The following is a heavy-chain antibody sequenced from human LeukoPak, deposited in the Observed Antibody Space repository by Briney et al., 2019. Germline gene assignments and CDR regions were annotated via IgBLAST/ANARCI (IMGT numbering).Heavy chain of an antibody. CDR1: GFTFSSYA. J-gene: IGHJ4*02. CDR3: ARDYSPPHYIDNSGYFDS. V-gene: IGHV3-23*01. D-gene: IGHD3-22*01. CDR2: ISGSGGST. Sequence: GGSLRLSWAASGFTFSSYAMSWVRQAPGKGLEWVSAISGSGGSTYYADSVKGRFTISRDNAKNSLYLQMNSLRAEDTAVYYCARDYSPPHYIDNSGYFDSWGQGTLVTVSS.